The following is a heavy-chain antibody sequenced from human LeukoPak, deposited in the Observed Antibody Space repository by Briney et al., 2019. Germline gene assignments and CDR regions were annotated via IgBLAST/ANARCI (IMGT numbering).Heavy chain of an antibody. CDR2: INHSGST. J-gene: IGHJ4*02. D-gene: IGHD3-10*01. Sequence: SETLSLTCAVYGGSFSGYYWSWIRQPPGKGLEWIGEINHSGSTNYNPSLKSRVTISVDTSKNQFSLKLSSVTAADTAVYYCASWYYGSGSYPEVFDYWGQGTLVTVSS. CDR3: ASWYYGSGSYPEVFDY. CDR1: GGSFSGYY. V-gene: IGHV4-34*01.